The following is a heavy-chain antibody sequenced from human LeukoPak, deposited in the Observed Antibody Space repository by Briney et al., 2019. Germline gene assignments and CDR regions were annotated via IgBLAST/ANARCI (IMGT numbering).Heavy chain of an antibody. Sequence: GGSLRLSCAASGFTFSSYSMNWVRQAPGKGLEWVSSISSSSSNIYYADSVKGRFTISRDNAKNSLYLQMNRLRAEDTAVYYGARDEIGAAGTGGGDYFDYWGQGTLVTVSS. J-gene: IGHJ4*02. CDR2: ISSSSSNI. CDR3: ARDEIGAAGTGGGDYFDY. D-gene: IGHD6-13*01. CDR1: GFTFSSYS. V-gene: IGHV3-21*01.